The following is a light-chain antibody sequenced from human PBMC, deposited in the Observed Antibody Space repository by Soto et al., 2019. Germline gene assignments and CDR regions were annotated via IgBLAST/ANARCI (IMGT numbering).Light chain of an antibody. CDR3: QQYSDYSAHGLS. J-gene: IGKJ4*01. Sequence: DIQLTQSPSALSASIGDRVTITCRASQPVITSLAWYQHKPGEAPKLLIYDASILQTGVPSRFSGYASGTEFTLTITIVQPDDFATYYCQQYSDYSAHGLSFGGGTKVGIK. CDR2: DAS. V-gene: IGKV1-5*01. CDR1: QPVITS.